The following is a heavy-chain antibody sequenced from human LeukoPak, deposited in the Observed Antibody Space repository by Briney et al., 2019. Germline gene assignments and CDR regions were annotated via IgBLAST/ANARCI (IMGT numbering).Heavy chain of an antibody. CDR2: IYPGDSDT. D-gene: IGHD2-21*01. CDR1: GYTFTNYW. V-gene: IGHV5-51*01. CDR3: VRIPNTAPPPNWFDP. J-gene: IGHJ5*02. Sequence: GESLKISCKGSGYTFTNYWINWVRQMPGKGLEWMGVIYPGDSDTRYNPSFQGQVTISADKSISTAYLQWSSLKTSDSAIYYCVRIPNTAPPPNWFDPWGQGILVTVSS.